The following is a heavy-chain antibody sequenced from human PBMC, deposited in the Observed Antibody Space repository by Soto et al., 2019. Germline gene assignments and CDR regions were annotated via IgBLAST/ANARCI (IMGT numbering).Heavy chain of an antibody. D-gene: IGHD3-3*01. CDR1: GYTFTGYG. V-gene: IGHV1-18*04. J-gene: IGHJ6*02. CDR3: ARDSPYYDFWSGYDYGMDV. CDR2: ISAYNGNT. Sequence: GASVKVSCKASGYTFTGYGISWVRQAPGQGLEWMGWISAYNGNTNYAQKLQGRVTMTTDTSTSTAYMELRSLRSDDAAVYYCARDSPYYDFWSGYDYGMDVWGQGTTVTVSS.